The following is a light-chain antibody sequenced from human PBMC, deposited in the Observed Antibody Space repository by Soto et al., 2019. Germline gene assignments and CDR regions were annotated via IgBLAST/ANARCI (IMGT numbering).Light chain of an antibody. Sequence: EIVLTQSPGPLSLSPGERATLSCRASQSVTSDFLAWYPQKPGQAPRLLIYGSSTMAAGVPDRFSGSGSGTDFTLTITRLEPEDFAVYYCQQYGRSSLMFTFGQGTKLGV. CDR3: QQYGRSSLMFT. V-gene: IGKV3-20*01. CDR1: QSVTSDF. CDR2: GSS. J-gene: IGKJ2*01.